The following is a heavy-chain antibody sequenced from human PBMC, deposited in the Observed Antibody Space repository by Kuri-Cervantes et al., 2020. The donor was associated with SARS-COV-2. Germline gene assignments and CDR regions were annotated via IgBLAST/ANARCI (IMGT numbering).Heavy chain of an antibody. V-gene: IGHV3-7*01. Sequence: GESLKISCAASGFTFSSYWMSWVRQAPGKGLEWVANIKQDGSEKYYVDSVKGRFTISRDNAKNSLYLQMNSLRAEDTAVYYCARDRPDSSGYDYWGQGTLVNVAS. D-gene: IGHD6-19*01. J-gene: IGHJ4*02. CDR1: GFTFSSYW. CDR2: IKQDGSEK. CDR3: ARDRPDSSGYDY.